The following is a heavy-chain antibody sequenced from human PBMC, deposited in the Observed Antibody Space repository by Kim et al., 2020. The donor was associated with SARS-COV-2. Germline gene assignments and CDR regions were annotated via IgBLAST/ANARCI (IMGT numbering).Heavy chain of an antibody. CDR3: AKCRKLWFGEQ. Sequence: TYDADSVKGRFTISRDNAKNTLYLQMSRRRAEDTAVYYCAKCRKLWFGEQWGQGTLVTVSS. D-gene: IGHD3-10*01. J-gene: IGHJ4*02. V-gene: IGHV3-23*01. CDR2: T.